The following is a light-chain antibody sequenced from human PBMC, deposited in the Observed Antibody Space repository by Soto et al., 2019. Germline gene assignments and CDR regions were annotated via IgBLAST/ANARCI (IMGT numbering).Light chain of an antibody. J-gene: IGKJ1*01. CDR3: QQYNNWPWT. V-gene: IGKV3-15*01. CDR1: QSVRSK. Sequence: EIVMTQSPSTLSVAPGERVTLSCRASQSVRSKLVWYQRKPGQGPRLLISDASTRATGMPGRFSGSGSGTEFTLTISSLQSEDSAIYYCQQYNNWPWTFGQGTKVDIK. CDR2: DAS.